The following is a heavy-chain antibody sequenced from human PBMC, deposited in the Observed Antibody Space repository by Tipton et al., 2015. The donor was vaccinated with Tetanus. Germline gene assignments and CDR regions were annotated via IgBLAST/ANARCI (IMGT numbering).Heavy chain of an antibody. CDR1: GFTFNRYG. J-gene: IGHJ1*01. Sequence: SLRLSCAASGFTFNRYGINWVRQAPGKGLVGVSSISGRGDTTYYADSVRGRFTVSRDNSKDKVYLDVRSLRDEDTAVYYCATDDLPRGFVMVEATTQKYFRHWGRGTLVTVSS. V-gene: IGHV3-23*01. CDR3: ATDDLPRGFVMVEATTQKYFRH. D-gene: IGHD2-21*01. CDR2: ISGRGDTT.